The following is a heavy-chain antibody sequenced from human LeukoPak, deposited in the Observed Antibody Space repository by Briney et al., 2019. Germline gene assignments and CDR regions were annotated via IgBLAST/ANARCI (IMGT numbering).Heavy chain of an antibody. Sequence: GGSLRLSCAASGFTVSSNYMSWVRQAPGKGLEWVSAISGSGGSTYYADSVKGRFTISRDNSKNTLYLQMNSLRAEDTAVYYCANIASANYLSDYWGQGTLVTVSS. D-gene: IGHD6-25*01. CDR3: ANIASANYLSDY. CDR1: GFTVSSNY. J-gene: IGHJ4*02. V-gene: IGHV3-23*01. CDR2: ISGSGGST.